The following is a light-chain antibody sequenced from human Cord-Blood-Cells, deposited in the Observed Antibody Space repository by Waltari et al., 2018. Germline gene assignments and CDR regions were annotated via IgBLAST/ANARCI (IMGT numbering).Light chain of an antibody. J-gene: IGLJ1*01. V-gene: IGLV2-11*01. Sequence: QSALTQPRSVSGSPGQSVTISCPGTSSDVGGYNYLSWYQQHPGKATKLMIYDVSKRPSGVPDRFSGSKSGNTASLTISGLQAEDEADYYCCSYAGSYKGVFGTGTKVTVL. CDR1: SSDVGGYNY. CDR2: DVS. CDR3: CSYAGSYKGV.